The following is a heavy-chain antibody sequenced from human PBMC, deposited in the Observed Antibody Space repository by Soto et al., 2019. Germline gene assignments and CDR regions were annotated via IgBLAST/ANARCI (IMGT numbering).Heavy chain of an antibody. J-gene: IGHJ4*02. CDR3: ARDPGATIFGVVITYLDY. Sequence: ASVKVSCKASGYTFTTFGISWVRQAPGQGLEWVGWISANNGNTKYSQKFQGRVSLTTETSTSTAYMELSSLRSEDTAVYYCARDPGATIFGVVITYLDYWGQGTLVTVS. CDR1: GYTFTTFG. CDR2: ISANNGNT. D-gene: IGHD3-3*01. V-gene: IGHV1-18*01.